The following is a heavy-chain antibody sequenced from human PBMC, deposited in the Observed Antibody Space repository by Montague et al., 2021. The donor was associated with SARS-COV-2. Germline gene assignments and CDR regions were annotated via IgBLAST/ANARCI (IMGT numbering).Heavy chain of an antibody. Sequence: SLRLSCAASVFTFSSYATHLVRQAPGKGLEWVAVISYDGSNNYYXXSLKGRFTISRDNSKNTLYLQMNSLRAEDTAVYYCARPSSGGYYHAFDIWGQGTMVTVSS. D-gene: IGHD1-26*01. CDR2: ISYDGSNN. J-gene: IGHJ3*02. CDR3: ARPSSGGYYHAFDI. V-gene: IGHV3-30-3*01. CDR1: VFTFSSYA.